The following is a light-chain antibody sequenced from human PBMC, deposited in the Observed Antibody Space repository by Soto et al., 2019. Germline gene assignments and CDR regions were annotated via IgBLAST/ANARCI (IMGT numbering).Light chain of an antibody. V-gene: IGKV3-15*01. CDR3: QQYNSYPYT. CDR2: GAS. CDR1: QSVSSN. Sequence: VMKQSPATLSVSPGAGATLSCRASQSVSSNLAWYQQKHGQAPRLLIYGASTRDTGIPSRFRGRGSGTEFTLTISRLQTDDFSTYYCQQYNSYPYTFGQGTKVDIK. J-gene: IGKJ2*01.